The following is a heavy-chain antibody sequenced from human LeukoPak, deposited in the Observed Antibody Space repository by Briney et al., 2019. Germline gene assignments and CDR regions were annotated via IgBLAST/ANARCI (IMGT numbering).Heavy chain of an antibody. D-gene: IGHD6-13*01. CDR3: ARDRGDSSSLNWFDP. Sequence: ASVKVSCKVSGYTLTELSMHWVRQAPGKGLEWMGGFDPEDGETIYAQKFQGRVTMTEDTSTDTVYMELSSLRSEDTAVYYCARDRGDSSSLNWFDPWGQGTLVTVSS. V-gene: IGHV1-24*01. CDR1: GYTLTELS. J-gene: IGHJ5*02. CDR2: FDPEDGET.